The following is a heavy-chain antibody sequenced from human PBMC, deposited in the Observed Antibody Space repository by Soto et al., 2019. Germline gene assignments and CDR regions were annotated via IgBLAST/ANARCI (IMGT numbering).Heavy chain of an antibody. CDR2: IYSDDNT. D-gene: IGHD4-17*01. CDR3: ARDCNGDQYFDF. CDR1: GITATNGH. V-gene: IGHV3-53*01. Sequence: DVQLVKSGGGLIQPGGSLRLSCAASGITATNGHMSWVRQAPGTGLEWVSVIYSDDNTYYADSVKGRFTISRDTSKNTVYLQLNSLRAEDTAVYYCARDCNGDQYFDFWDQGSLVTASS. J-gene: IGHJ4*02.